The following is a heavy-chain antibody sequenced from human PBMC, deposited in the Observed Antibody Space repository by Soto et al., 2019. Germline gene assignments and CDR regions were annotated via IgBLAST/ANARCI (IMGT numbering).Heavy chain of an antibody. Sequence: ASVNGACKASGYTFTGDAMHWVRQAKGQRLEWMGWINAGNGNTKYSQKFQGRVTITRDTSASTAYMELSSLRSEDTAVYYCARLLLPVNIVGATSSTNYYGMDVWGQGTTVTV. CDR3: ARLLLPVNIVGATSSTNYYGMDV. CDR1: GYTFTGDA. D-gene: IGHD1-26*01. CDR2: INAGNGNT. J-gene: IGHJ6*02. V-gene: IGHV1-3*01.